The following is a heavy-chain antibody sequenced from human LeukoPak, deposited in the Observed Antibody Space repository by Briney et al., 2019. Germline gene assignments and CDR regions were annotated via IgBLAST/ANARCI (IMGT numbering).Heavy chain of an antibody. CDR1: GFTFSSYG. Sequence: GGSLRLSCAPSGFTFSSYGMHWVRQAPGKGLEWVAFIRYDGSNKYYADSVKGRFTISRDNSKNTLYLQMNSLRAEDTAVYYCAKDCGSTSCQFDYWGQGTLVTVSS. V-gene: IGHV3-30*02. J-gene: IGHJ4*02. CDR3: AKDCGSTSCQFDY. D-gene: IGHD2-2*01. CDR2: IRYDGSNK.